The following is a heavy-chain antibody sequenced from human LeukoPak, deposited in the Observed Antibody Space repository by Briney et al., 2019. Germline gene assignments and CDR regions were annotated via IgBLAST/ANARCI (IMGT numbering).Heavy chain of an antibody. J-gene: IGHJ4*02. D-gene: IGHD6-19*01. Sequence: PGRSLRLSCAASGFTFSSYAMHWVRQAPGKGLEWVAVISYDGSNKYYADSVKGRFTISRDNSKNTLYLQMNSLRAEDTAVYYCARVLRIAVAGTMDYWGQGTLVTVSS. CDR2: ISYDGSNK. CDR3: ARVLRIAVAGTMDY. V-gene: IGHV3-30*04. CDR1: GFTFSSYA.